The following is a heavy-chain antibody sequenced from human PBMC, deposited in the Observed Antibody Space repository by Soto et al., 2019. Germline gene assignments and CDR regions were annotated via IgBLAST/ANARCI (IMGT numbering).Heavy chain of an antibody. Sequence: EVQLLESGGGLVQPGGSLRLSCAASGFTFSSYAMSWVRQAPGKGLEWVSAISGSGGSTYYADSVKGRYTLSRDNSKNTLNLQMNSLRAEDTAVYYFAKHHYGSEALDYWGQGTLVTVSS. V-gene: IGHV3-23*01. CDR2: ISGSGGST. CDR3: AKHHYGSEALDY. D-gene: IGHD3-10*01. J-gene: IGHJ4*02. CDR1: GFTFSSYA.